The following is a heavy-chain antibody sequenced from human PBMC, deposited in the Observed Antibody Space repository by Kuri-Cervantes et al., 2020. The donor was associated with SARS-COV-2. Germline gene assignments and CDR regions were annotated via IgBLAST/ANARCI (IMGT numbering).Heavy chain of an antibody. J-gene: IGHJ4*02. Sequence: LSLTCAASGFTFSSYGMHWVRQAPGKGLEWVAFIRYDGSNKYYADSVKGRFTISRDNSKDTLYLQMNSLRAEDTAVYYCAREGPYDYSNYDYWGQGTLVTVSS. D-gene: IGHD4-11*01. V-gene: IGHV3-30*02. CDR3: AREGPYDYSNYDY. CDR1: GFTFSSYG. CDR2: IRYDGSNK.